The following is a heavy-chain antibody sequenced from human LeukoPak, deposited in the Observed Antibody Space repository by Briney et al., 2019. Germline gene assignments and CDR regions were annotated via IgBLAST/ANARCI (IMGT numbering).Heavy chain of an antibody. D-gene: IGHD6-6*01. CDR1: GYTFTGYY. V-gene: IGHV1-2*02. CDR2: INPNSGGT. Sequence: GASVKVSCKASGYTFTGYYMHWVRQAPGQGLEWMGWINPNSGGTNYAQKFQGRVTMTRDTSISTAYMELSRLRSDDTAVYYCARDEYSSSSGRRLHFDYWGQGTLVTVSS. CDR3: ARDEYSSSSGRRLHFDY. J-gene: IGHJ4*02.